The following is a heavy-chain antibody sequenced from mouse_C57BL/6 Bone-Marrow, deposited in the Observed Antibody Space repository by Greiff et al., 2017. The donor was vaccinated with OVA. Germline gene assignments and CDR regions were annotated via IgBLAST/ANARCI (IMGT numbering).Heavy chain of an antibody. CDR1: GYTFTDYY. CDR3: AREEGVASYWYFDV. D-gene: IGHD1-3*01. J-gene: IGHJ1*03. V-gene: IGHV1-76*01. CDR2: IYPGSGNT. Sequence: QVQLQQSGAELVRPGASVKLSCKASGYTFTDYYINWVKQRPGQGLEWIARIYPGSGNTYYNEKFKGKATLTAEKSSSTAYMQLSSLTSEDSAVYFCAREEGVASYWYFDVWGTGTTVTVSS.